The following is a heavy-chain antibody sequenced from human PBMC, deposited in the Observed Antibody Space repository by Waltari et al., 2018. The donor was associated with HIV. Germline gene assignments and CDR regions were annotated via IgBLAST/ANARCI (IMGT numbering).Heavy chain of an antibody. V-gene: IGHV4-34*01. D-gene: IGHD4-17*01. CDR3: ARGPTTVTAKKDYFHGMDV. Sequence: QVQLQQWGAGLLKPSETLSLTCAVYGGSFRGYSWTWIRLSPGKGLEWIGEINHSGQTKYKPSLKTRVTMSVVMSKNQFSLRLTSVTAADTAVYYCARGPTTVTAKKDYFHGMDVWGQGTTVTVSS. CDR2: INHSGQT. CDR1: GGSFRGYS. J-gene: IGHJ6*02.